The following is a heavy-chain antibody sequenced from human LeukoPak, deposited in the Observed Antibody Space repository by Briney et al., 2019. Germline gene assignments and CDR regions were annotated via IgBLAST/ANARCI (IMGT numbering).Heavy chain of an antibody. CDR3: AKNYGASRPFYDY. CDR2: ISGGGDYI. D-gene: IGHD4-17*01. J-gene: IGHJ4*02. Sequence: PGGSLRLSCAGPGFSFSAYAMTWVRQTPEKGLEWVSAISGGGDYIYYADSVRGRFTASRDNSKSTMFLQMNILRADDTAIYFCAKNYGASRPFYDYWGQGILVIVSS. CDR1: GFSFSAYA. V-gene: IGHV3-23*01.